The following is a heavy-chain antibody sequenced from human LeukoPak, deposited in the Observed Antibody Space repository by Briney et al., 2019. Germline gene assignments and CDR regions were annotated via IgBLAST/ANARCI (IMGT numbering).Heavy chain of an antibody. D-gene: IGHD5-18*01. V-gene: IGHV1-18*01. J-gene: IGHJ4*02. CDR2: ISAYNGNT. CDR3: ARHVDTAYYFDY. CDR1: GYTSTSYG. Sequence: ASVKVSCKASGYTSTSYGISWVRQAPGQGLEWMGWISAYNGNTNYAQKLQGRVTMTTDTSTSTAYMELRSLRSDDTAVYYCARHVDTAYYFDYWGQGTLVTVSS.